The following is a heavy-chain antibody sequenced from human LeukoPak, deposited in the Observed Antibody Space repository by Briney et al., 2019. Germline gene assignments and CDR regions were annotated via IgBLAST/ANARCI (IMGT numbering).Heavy chain of an antibody. Sequence: SETLSLTSTVSGGSISSYYWSWIRQPPGKGLEWIGYIYYSGSTNYNPSLKSRVTISVDTSKNQFSLKLSSVTAADTAVYYCARSLLAARIDCWGQGTLVTVSS. CDR1: GGSISSYY. V-gene: IGHV4-59*01. J-gene: IGHJ4*02. CDR3: ARSLLAARIDC. CDR2: IYYSGST. D-gene: IGHD2-2*01.